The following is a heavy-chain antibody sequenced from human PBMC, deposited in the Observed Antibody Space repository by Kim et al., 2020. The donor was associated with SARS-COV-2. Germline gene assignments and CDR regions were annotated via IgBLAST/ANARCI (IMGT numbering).Heavy chain of an antibody. Sequence: GGSLRLSCAASGFTFEDYAMHWVRQAPGKGLEWVSLISRDGGSTYYADSVKGRFTISRDNSKNSLYLQMNGLRTEDTALYYCAKDSGSYYWEDWFFDLWGRGTLVTVSS. CDR1: GFTFEDYA. CDR2: ISRDGGST. D-gene: IGHD1-26*01. CDR3: AKDSGSYYWEDWFFDL. V-gene: IGHV3-43*02. J-gene: IGHJ2*01.